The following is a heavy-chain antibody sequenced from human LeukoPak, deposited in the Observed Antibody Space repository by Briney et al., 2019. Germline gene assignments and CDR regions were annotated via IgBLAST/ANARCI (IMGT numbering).Heavy chain of an antibody. CDR1: GGSISSYY. Sequence: SETLSLTCTVSGGSISSYYWSWIRQPPGKGLEWIGYIYYSGSTNYNPSLKSRVTISVDTSKNQFSLRLSSVTAADTAVYYCARVPKYFDLWGRGTLVTVSS. J-gene: IGHJ2*01. V-gene: IGHV4-59*01. CDR3: ARVPKYFDL. CDR2: IYYSGST.